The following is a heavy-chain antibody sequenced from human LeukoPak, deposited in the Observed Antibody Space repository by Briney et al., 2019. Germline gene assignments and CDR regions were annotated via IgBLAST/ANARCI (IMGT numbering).Heavy chain of an antibody. J-gene: IGHJ5*02. Sequence: GGSLTLSCAASGFTFSSYGMHWVRQAPGKGLEWAAFIRYDGSNKYYADSVKGRFTISRDNSKNTLYLQMNSLRAEDTAVYYCARGQEWELHLLGENWFDPWGQGTLVTVSS. D-gene: IGHD1-26*01. CDR2: IRYDGSNK. CDR1: GFTFSSYG. V-gene: IGHV3-30*02. CDR3: ARGQEWELHLLGENWFDP.